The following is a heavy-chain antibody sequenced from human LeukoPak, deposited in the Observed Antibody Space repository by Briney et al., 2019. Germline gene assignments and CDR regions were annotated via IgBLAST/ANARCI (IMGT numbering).Heavy chain of an antibody. CDR2: IGIAGDT. CDR3: ARGNSLTGYDC. D-gene: IGHD3-9*01. CDR1: GFTFSNYD. Sequence: QPGGSLRLSCAASGFTFSNYDMHWVRQATGKGLEWVSAIGIAGDTYYSGSVKGRFTISRENAKNFLYLQMNSLRAGDTAVYYCARGNSLTGYDCWGQGTLVTVSS. V-gene: IGHV3-13*04. J-gene: IGHJ4*02.